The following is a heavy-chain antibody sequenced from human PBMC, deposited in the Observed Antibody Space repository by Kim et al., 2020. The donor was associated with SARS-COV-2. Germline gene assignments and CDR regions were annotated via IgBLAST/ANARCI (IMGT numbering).Heavy chain of an antibody. J-gene: IGHJ4*02. CDR2: ST. V-gene: IGHV4-34*01. Sequence: STNSNPSLRSRVTISVDTSKHQFSLKLSSVTAADTAVYYCARGQRTFDYWGQGTLVTVSS. CDR3: ARGQRTFDY.